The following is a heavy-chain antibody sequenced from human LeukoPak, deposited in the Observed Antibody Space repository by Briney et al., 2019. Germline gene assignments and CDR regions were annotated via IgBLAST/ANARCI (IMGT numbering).Heavy chain of an antibody. CDR1: GFTFSSYG. CDR2: ISYDGSNK. D-gene: IGHD4-17*01. J-gene: IGHJ4*02. Sequence: GGSLRLSCAASGFTFSSYGMHWVRQAPGKGLEWVAVISYDGSNKYYADSVKGRFTISRDNSKNTLYLQMNSLRAEDTAVYYCATVPVPNDYGDYADYWGQGTLATVSS. CDR3: ATVPVPNDYGDYADY. V-gene: IGHV3-30*03.